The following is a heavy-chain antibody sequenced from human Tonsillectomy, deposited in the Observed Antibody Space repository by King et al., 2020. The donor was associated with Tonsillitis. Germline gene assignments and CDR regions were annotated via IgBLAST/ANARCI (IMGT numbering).Heavy chain of an antibody. J-gene: IGHJ6*02. V-gene: IGHV3-30*04. Sequence: VQLVESGGGVVQPGRSLRLSCAASGFTFSSYAMHWVRQAPGKGLEGVAVISYDGSNKYYADSVKGRFTISRDNSKNTLYLQMNSLRAEDTAVYYCARSVEWKLLDYYYYGMDVWGQGTTVTVSS. CDR1: GFTFSSYA. CDR2: ISYDGSNK. CDR3: ARSVEWKLLDYYYYGMDV. D-gene: IGHD1-26*01.